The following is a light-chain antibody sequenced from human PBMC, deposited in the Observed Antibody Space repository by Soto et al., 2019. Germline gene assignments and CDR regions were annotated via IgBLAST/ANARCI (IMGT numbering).Light chain of an antibody. CDR3: QQLYTYFPT. CDR2: EAS. V-gene: IGKV1-5*01. J-gene: IGKJ2*01. CDR1: QNIDKW. Sequence: DIHMTQSPSTLSASLGDKVTITCRASQNIDKWLAWYQQKAGKVPKLLIYEASILQSGVSSRFSGSGSGTEFTLTISILQPDDSATYYCQQLYTYFPTFRQGTKLEIK.